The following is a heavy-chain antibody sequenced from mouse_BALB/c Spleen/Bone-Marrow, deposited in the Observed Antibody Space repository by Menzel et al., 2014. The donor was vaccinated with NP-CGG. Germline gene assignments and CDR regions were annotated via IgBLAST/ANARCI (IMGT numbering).Heavy chain of an antibody. CDR2: IWAGGST. J-gene: IGHJ3*01. V-gene: IGHV2-9*02. CDR3: ARVSSTMITTVFAY. D-gene: IGHD2-4*01. CDR1: GFSLTSYG. Sequence: VKLMESGPGLVAPSQSLSITCTVSGFSLTSYGLHWVRQPPGKGLEWLGVIWAGGSTNYNSALMSRLSISKDNSKSQVFLKMNSLQTDDTAMYYCARVSSTMITTVFAYWGQGTLVTVSA.